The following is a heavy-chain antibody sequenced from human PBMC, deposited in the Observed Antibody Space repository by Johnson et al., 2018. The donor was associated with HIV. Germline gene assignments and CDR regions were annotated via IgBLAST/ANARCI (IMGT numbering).Heavy chain of an antibody. D-gene: IGHD3-3*01. V-gene: IGHV3-13*01. CDR1: GYTFSSYY. CDR3: ARGMYYDFWSGYSIRWDGFDI. CDR2: IGTAGDT. Sequence: VQLVESGGGVVQPGRSLRLSCAASGYTFSSYYMHWVRQATGKGLEWVSAIGTAGDTYYPGSVKGRFTISREDATSSLYLQMNSLRAGDTAVYYCARGMYYDFWSGYSIRWDGFDIWGKGTMVTVSS. J-gene: IGHJ3*02.